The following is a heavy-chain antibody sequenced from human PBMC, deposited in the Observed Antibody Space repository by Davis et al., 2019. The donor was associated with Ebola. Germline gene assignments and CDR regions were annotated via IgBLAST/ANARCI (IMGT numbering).Heavy chain of an antibody. J-gene: IGHJ4*02. D-gene: IGHD6-19*01. CDR3: ARFDNSGWVNS. CDR2: ISTNTGNP. Sequence: ASVKVSCKASGYTFTSYAMSWVRQAPGQGLEWMGWISTNTGNPTYAQDFTGRFVFSLDTSVSTAYLQISSLKAEDTAVYYCARFDNSGWVNSWGQGTLVTVSS. V-gene: IGHV7-4-1*02. CDR1: GYTFTSYA.